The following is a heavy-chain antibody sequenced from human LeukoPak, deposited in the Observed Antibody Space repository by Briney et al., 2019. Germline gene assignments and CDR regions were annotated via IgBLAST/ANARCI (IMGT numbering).Heavy chain of an antibody. CDR1: GYTFTGYY. V-gene: IGHV1-2*02. CDR3: ANVYYDSSGPPDY. Sequence: ASVKVSCKASGYTFTGYYMHWVRQAPGQGLEWMGWISPNSGGTNYAQKFQDRVTMTRDTSISTAYMELSRLRSDDTAVYYCANVYYDSSGPPDYWGQGTLVTVSS. D-gene: IGHD3-22*01. J-gene: IGHJ4*02. CDR2: ISPNSGGT.